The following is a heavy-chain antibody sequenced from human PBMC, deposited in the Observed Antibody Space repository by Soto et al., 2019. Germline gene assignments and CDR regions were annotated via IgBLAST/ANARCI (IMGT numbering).Heavy chain of an antibody. CDR2: IYYSGST. D-gene: IGHD6-6*01. Sequence: PSETLSLTCTVSGGSINDFYWSWSRQPPGKGLEWIGYIYYSGSTDYTPSLKGRVTISVGTSKNQFSLKLRSVTAADTAVYYCARVGGVAARTFDYWGQGTLVTVSS. V-gene: IGHV4-59*01. CDR3: ARVGGVAARTFDY. CDR1: GGSINDFY. J-gene: IGHJ4*02.